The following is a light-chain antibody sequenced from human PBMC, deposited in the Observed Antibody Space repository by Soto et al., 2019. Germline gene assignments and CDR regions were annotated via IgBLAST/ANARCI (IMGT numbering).Light chain of an antibody. Sequence: EIVMTQSPPSLTVTPGEPASISCRSSQRLLHSNGNTFLDWYLQKPGQSPQLLIYLGYNRASGVPDRVSGSEAGTDFTLKISRVEAEDVGVYYCMQALQAPYTVGQGTKV. CDR3: MQALQAPYT. CDR2: LGY. CDR1: QRLLHSNGNTF. J-gene: IGKJ2*01. V-gene: IGKV2-28*01.